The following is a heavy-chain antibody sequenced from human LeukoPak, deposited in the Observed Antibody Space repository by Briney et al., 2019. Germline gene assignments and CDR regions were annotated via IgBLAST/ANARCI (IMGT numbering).Heavy chain of an antibody. Sequence: ASVRVSCKVSGHTLSELSMHWVRQAPGQGLEWMGGFDPEDGETLYAQKFQGRVTMTEDTTIDTAYMELTSLRSEDTAVYYCAGGLISMSYWGQGSLVTVSS. CDR1: GHTLSELS. V-gene: IGHV1-24*01. D-gene: IGHD3-16*02. J-gene: IGHJ4*02. CDR2: FDPEDGET. CDR3: AGGLISMSY.